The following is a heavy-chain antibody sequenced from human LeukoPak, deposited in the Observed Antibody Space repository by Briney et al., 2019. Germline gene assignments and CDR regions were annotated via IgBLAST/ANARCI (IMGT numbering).Heavy chain of an antibody. CDR2: IYSGGST. CDR3: ARSRMGVTTGYYFDY. D-gene: IGHD4-17*01. J-gene: IGHJ4*02. V-gene: IGHV3-66*01. CDR1: GFTVSSNY. Sequence: QPGGSLRLSCAASGFTVSSNYMSWVRQAPGKGLKWVSVIYSGGSTYYADSVKGRFTISRDNSKNTLYLQMNSLRAEDTAVYYCARSRMGVTTGYYFDYWGQGTLVTVSS.